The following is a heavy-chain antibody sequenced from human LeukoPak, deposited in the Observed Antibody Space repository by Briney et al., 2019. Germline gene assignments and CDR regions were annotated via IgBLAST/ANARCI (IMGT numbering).Heavy chain of an antibody. D-gene: IGHD5-12*01. CDR1: GYSFTSYW. V-gene: IGHV5-51*01. CDR2: IYPGDSDT. Sequence: GESLKISCKGSGYSFTSYWIGWVRQMPGKGLEWMGIIYPGDSDTRYSPSFQGQVTISADKSISTAYLQWSSLKASDTAMYYCARWGYSQDIVATRGVWHYFDYWGQGTLVTVSS. J-gene: IGHJ4*02. CDR3: ARWGYSQDIVATRGVWHYFDY.